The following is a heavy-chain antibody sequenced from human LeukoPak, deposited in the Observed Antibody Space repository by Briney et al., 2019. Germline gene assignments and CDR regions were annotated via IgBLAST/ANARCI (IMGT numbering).Heavy chain of an antibody. Sequence: SQTLSLTCAISGDSVSSNSVTWNWIRQSPSRGLEWLGRTYYRSTWYNDYAVSVRGRITVNPDTFKNQFSLHPNSVTPEDTAVYYCARRLTQYDCFDPWGQGILVTISS. V-gene: IGHV6-1*01. CDR3: ARRLTQYDCFDP. CDR2: TYYRSTWYN. CDR1: GDSVSSNSVT. J-gene: IGHJ5*02. D-gene: IGHD2-2*01.